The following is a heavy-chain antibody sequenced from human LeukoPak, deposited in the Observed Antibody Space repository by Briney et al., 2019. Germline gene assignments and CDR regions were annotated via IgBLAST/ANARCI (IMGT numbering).Heavy chain of an antibody. Sequence: GGSLRLSCAASGFTFNYYNMNWVRQAPGKALEWVSSITSSGAYIFYADSVRGRFTISRDNAKNSLYLQMNSLRAEDTAVYYCARDGLWPGFDYWGQGTLVTVSS. V-gene: IGHV3-21*01. D-gene: IGHD5-18*01. CDR3: ARDGLWPGFDY. J-gene: IGHJ4*02. CDR2: ITSSGAYI. CDR1: GFTFNYYN.